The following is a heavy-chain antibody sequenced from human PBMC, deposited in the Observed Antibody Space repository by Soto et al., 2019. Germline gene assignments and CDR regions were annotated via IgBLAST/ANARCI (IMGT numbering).Heavy chain of an antibody. CDR1: GFTFSTYA. Sequence: GGSLRLSCAASGFTFSTYAMSWVRQAPGKGLEWVSVISGSGGSTYYADSVKGRFTISRDNFKNTLYLQMNSLRAEDTAIYYCAKVPVVISYFDYWGQGTQVTVSS. V-gene: IGHV3-23*01. CDR3: AKVPVVISYFDY. CDR2: ISGSGGST. D-gene: IGHD2-21*01. J-gene: IGHJ4*02.